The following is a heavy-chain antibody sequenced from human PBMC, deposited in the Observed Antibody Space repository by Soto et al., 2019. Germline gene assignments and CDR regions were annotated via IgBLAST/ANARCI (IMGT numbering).Heavy chain of an antibody. CDR1: GYTFTGYY. CDR2: INPNSGGT. J-gene: IGHJ6*02. CDR3: ARGSGYGAYYYYGMDV. V-gene: IGHV1-2*02. D-gene: IGHD5-12*01. Sequence: ASVKVSFKASGYTFTGYYMHWVRQAPGQGLEWMGWINPNSGGTNYAQKFQGRVTMTRDTSISTAYMELSRLRSDDTAVYYCARGSGYGAYYYYGMDVWGQGTTVTVSS.